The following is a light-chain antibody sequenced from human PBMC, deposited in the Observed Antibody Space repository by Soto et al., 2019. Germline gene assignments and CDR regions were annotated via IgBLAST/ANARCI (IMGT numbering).Light chain of an antibody. J-gene: IGLJ2*01. CDR2: EVT. CDR3: CSYAGGNPFV. CDR1: TTDVATYDL. Sequence: QSALTQPASVSGSPGQSITISCAGTTTDVATYDLVSWYQHHPGTAPKVILYEVTKRPSGVSNRFSGSKSGNTAYLTISGLQPEDEADYFRCSYAGGNPFVFGGGTKLTVL. V-gene: IGLV2-23*02.